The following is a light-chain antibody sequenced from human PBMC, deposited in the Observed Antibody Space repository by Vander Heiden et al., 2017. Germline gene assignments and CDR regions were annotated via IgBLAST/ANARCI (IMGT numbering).Light chain of an antibody. CDR1: SLRSYY. Sequence: SSELTQDPAVSVALGQTVRITCQGDSLRSYYASWDQQKPGQAPVLVIYGKNNRPSGIPDRFSGSSSGNTASLTITGAQAEDEADYYCNSRDSSGNHHVFGGGTKLTVL. V-gene: IGLV3-19*01. J-gene: IGLJ2*01. CDR3: NSRDSSGNHHV. CDR2: GKN.